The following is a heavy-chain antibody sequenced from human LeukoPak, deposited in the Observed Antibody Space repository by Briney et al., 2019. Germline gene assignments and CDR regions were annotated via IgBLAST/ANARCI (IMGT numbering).Heavy chain of an antibody. J-gene: IGHJ4*02. Sequence: SETLSLTCTVSGGSISSGDYYWSWIRQPPGKGLEWIGYIYYSGSTYYNPSLKSRVTISVDTSKNQFSLKLSSVAAADTAVYYCARVRGGLRFLDYWGQGTLVTVSS. CDR2: IYYSGST. CDR1: GGSISSGDYY. CDR3: ARVRGGLRFLDY. D-gene: IGHD5-12*01. V-gene: IGHV4-30-4*01.